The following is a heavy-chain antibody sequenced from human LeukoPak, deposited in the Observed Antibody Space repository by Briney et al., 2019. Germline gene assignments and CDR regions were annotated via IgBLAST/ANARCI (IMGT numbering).Heavy chain of an antibody. CDR3: ARDRGYSFDH. D-gene: IGHD5-12*01. Sequence: GGSLRLSCAASEFTFSSSWMHWVRQAPGKGLVWVSLIHSDGSSTTYADSVKGRFTISRDNAKNTLYLQMKSLRAEDTAIYYCARDRGYSFDHWGQGTLVTVSS. CDR2: IHSDGSST. J-gene: IGHJ4*02. V-gene: IGHV3-74*03. CDR1: EFTFSSSW.